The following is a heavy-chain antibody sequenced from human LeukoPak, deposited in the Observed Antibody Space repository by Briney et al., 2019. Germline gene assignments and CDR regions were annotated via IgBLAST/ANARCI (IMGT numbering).Heavy chain of an antibody. V-gene: IGHV4-59*01. D-gene: IGHD3-22*01. CDR3: ARDSSGYYRSDY. CDR2: IYYSGST. Sequence: PSETLSLTCTVSGGSISSYYWSWIRQPPGKGLEWIGYIYYSGSTNYNPSLKSRVTISVDTSKNQFSLKLSSVTAADTAVYYCARDSSGYYRSDYWGQGTLVTVSS. J-gene: IGHJ4*02. CDR1: GGSISSYY.